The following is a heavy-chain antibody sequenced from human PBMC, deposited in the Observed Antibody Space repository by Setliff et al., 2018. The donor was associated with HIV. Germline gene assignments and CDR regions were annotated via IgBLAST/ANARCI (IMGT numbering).Heavy chain of an antibody. CDR3: ARRNSGWYDAFDI. Sequence: SETLSLTCAVSGYSISSGYYWGWIRQPPGKGLEWIGSIYHSGSTYYNPSLKSRVTISVDTSKNQFSLTLSSVTAADTAVYHCARRNSGWYDAFDIWGQGTMVTVSS. V-gene: IGHV4-38-2*01. J-gene: IGHJ3*02. D-gene: IGHD6-19*01. CDR2: IYHSGST. CDR1: GYSISSGYY.